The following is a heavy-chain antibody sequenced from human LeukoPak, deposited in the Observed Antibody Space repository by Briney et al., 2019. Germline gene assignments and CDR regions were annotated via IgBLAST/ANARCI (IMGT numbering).Heavy chain of an antibody. D-gene: IGHD6-19*01. Sequence: GGSLRLSCAASGFTISSNYMSWVRQAPGKGLEWVSVIYSGGSTYYADSVKGRFTISRDNSKNTLYLQMNCLRAEDTAVYYCARDTYSSAWYGGFDYWGQGTLVTVSS. V-gene: IGHV3-66*01. CDR1: GFTISSNY. CDR3: ARDTYSSAWYGGFDY. J-gene: IGHJ4*02. CDR2: IYSGGST.